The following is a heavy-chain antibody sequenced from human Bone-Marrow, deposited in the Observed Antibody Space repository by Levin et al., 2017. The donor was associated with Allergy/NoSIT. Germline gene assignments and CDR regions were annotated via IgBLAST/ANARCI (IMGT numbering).Heavy chain of an antibody. CDR1: GFTFSNYW. CDR3: ARGYCGGGSCSRGY. J-gene: IGHJ4*02. D-gene: IGHD2-15*01. Sequence: GGSLRLSCAASGFTFSNYWMSWVRQGPGRGLEWVANINQDGTGKYYVDSVEGRFIISRDNARSSLYLQMNSLRAEVTAVYSGARGYCGGGSCSRGYWGQGTLASVSS. V-gene: IGHV3-7*04. CDR2: INQDGTGK.